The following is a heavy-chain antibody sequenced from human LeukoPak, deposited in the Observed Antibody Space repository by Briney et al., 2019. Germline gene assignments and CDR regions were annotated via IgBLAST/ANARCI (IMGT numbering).Heavy chain of an antibody. CDR3: ARSFDDSSGWYNWYFDL. V-gene: IGHV3-74*01. J-gene: IGHJ2*01. CDR1: GFAFSSYW. Sequence: GGSLRLSCAASGFAFSSYWMHWVRQAPGKGLVGVSRINSDGRSTNYADSVKGRFTISRDNAKNSLYLQMNSLRAEDTALYYCARSFDDSSGWYNWYFDLWGRGTLVTVSS. CDR2: INSDGRST. D-gene: IGHD6-19*01.